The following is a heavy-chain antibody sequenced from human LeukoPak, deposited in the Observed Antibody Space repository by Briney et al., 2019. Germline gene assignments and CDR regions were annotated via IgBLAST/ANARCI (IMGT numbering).Heavy chain of an antibody. Sequence: GASVKVSCKASGYTFSNYGIIWVRQAPGHGLEWGGWISAYNGDTNYAQKFQGRVTLTTETSTTTAYMELRSLRSDDTAVYYCARSHSGSLRSPFNHWGQGTLVTVSS. CDR2: ISAYNGDT. CDR3: ARSHSGSLRSPFNH. CDR1: GYTFSNYG. D-gene: IGHD3-22*01. J-gene: IGHJ4*02. V-gene: IGHV1-18*01.